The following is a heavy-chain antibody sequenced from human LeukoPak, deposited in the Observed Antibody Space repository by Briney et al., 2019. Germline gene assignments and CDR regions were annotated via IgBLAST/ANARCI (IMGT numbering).Heavy chain of an antibody. CDR2: MNPNSGNT. D-gene: IGHD3-22*01. Sequence: ASVKVSCKASGYTFTSYDINWVRQATGQGLEWMGWMNPNSGNTGYAQKFQGRVTMTRDTSTSTVYMELSSLRSEDTAVYYCARESLNYYDSSGYYYSYWGQGTLVTVSS. J-gene: IGHJ4*02. CDR1: GYTFTSYD. CDR3: ARESLNYYDSSGYYYSY. V-gene: IGHV1-8*01.